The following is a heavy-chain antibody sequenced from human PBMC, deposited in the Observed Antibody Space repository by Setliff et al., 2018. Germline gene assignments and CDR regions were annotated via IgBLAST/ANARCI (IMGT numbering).Heavy chain of an antibody. CDR1: GYSISSDYY. CDR2: IYTSGST. Sequence: SETLSLTCAVSGYSISSDYYWSWIRQPAGKGLEWIGHIYTSGSTNYNPSLKSRVTISVDTSKNQFSLKLSSVTAADTAVYYCATNPYQLLNFDYWGQGTLGT. D-gene: IGHD2-2*01. V-gene: IGHV4-61*09. J-gene: IGHJ4*02. CDR3: ATNPYQLLNFDY.